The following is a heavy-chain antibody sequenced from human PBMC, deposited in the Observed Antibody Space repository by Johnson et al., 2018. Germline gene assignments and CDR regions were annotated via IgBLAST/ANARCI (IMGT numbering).Heavy chain of an antibody. CDR3: ARDNLYDYDSSAYYFGGYFQH. D-gene: IGHD3-22*01. Sequence: VQLLESGGGLVKPGGSLRLSCAASGFTFSSYSMNWVRQAPGKGLEWVSSISSSSRYIYYAVSVKGRFTISRDNAKNSLYLQMNSLRAEDTAVYYCARDNLYDYDSSAYYFGGYFQHWGQGTLVTVSS. J-gene: IGHJ1*01. CDR1: GFTFSSYS. CDR2: ISSSSRYI. V-gene: IGHV3-21*01.